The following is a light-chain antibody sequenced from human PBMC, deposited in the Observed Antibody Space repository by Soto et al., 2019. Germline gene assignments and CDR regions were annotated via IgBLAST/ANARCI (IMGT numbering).Light chain of an antibody. CDR3: QPYSNWPIT. J-gene: IGKJ5*01. CDR2: GAY. Sequence: EIVLTQSPGTLYLSPGERATLSCRASQSVRDNLAWYQQKPGQAPRLLIYGAYSRATGVTARFSGSGSGTGFTLTISGLQSEDFAVYYCQPYSNWPITVGQGTRLEIK. CDR1: QSVRDN. V-gene: IGKV3-15*01.